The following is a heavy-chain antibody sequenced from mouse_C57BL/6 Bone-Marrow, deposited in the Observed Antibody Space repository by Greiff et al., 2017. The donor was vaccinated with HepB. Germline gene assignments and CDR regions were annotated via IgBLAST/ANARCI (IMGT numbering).Heavy chain of an antibody. Sequence: QVQLKESGPGLVAPSQSLSITCTVSGFSLTSYGVHWVRQPPGKGLEWLVVIWSDGSTTYNSALKSRLSISKDNSKSQVFLKMNSLQTDDTAMYYCARHRGYYGSSAWFAYWGQGTLVTVSA. V-gene: IGHV2-6-1*01. CDR2: IWSDGST. CDR3: ARHRGYYGSSAWFAY. CDR1: GFSLTSYG. J-gene: IGHJ3*01. D-gene: IGHD1-1*01.